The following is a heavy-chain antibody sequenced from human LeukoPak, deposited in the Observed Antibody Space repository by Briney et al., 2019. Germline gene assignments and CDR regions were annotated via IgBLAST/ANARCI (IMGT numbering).Heavy chain of an antibody. Sequence: PSETLSLTCAVYGGSFSGYYWSWIRQPPGKGLEWIGEINHSGSTNYNPSLKSRVTISVDTSKNQFSLKLSSVTAADTAVYYCARPSYCSSTSCYGFRDAFDIWGQGTMVTVSS. CDR1: GGSFSGYY. V-gene: IGHV4-34*01. J-gene: IGHJ3*02. CDR3: ARPSYCSSTSCYGFRDAFDI. D-gene: IGHD2-2*01. CDR2: INHSGST.